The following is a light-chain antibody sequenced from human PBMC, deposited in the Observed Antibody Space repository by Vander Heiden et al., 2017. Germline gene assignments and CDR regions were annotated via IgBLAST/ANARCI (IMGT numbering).Light chain of an antibody. CDR2: AAS. CDR3: QKYTRFPLG. Sequence: GGRVTITCRASQGISSDLAWYQVKPGKVPKVLIYAASTLESGVPPRFSGSGSGSDFTLTISSLQPEDVATYFCQKYTRFPLGFGGGTKVEIK. CDR1: QGISSD. J-gene: IGKJ4*01. V-gene: IGKV1-27*01.